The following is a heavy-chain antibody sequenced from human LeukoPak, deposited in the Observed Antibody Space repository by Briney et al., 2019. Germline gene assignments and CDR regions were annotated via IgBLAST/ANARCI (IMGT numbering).Heavy chain of an antibody. CDR3: ARRDPDRDAFDI. CDR1: GFTFSSYS. CDR2: ISSSSSTI. J-gene: IGHJ3*02. V-gene: IGHV3-48*01. Sequence: PGGSLRLSCAASGFTFSSYSMNWVRQAPGKGLEWVSYISSSSSTIYYADSVKGRFTISRDNAKNSLYLQMNSLRAEDTAVYYCARRDPDRDAFDIWGQGTMLTVSS.